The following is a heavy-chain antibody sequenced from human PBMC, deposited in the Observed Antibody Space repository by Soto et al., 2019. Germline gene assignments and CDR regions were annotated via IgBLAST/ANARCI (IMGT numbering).Heavy chain of an antibody. CDR2: IRNNADGGTA. J-gene: IGHJ4*02. D-gene: IGHD3-16*01. V-gene: IGHV3-15*05. CDR3: STALRRDSALGAY. Sequence: GGSLRLSCAASGFPFIDAWMTWVRQAPGKGLQWIGRIRNNADGGTADFAAPVRGRFSISRDDSKDTLYLHMNSLEIHDTAVYFCSTALRRDSALGAYWGQGTLVTVSS. CDR1: GFPFIDAW.